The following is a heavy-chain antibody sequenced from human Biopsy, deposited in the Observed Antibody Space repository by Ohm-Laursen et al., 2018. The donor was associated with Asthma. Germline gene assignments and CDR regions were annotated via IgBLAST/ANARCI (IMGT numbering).Heavy chain of an antibody. V-gene: IGHV3-53*01. CDR1: GSTVSRDH. CDR3: ARGDSSGWSHYYFDY. J-gene: IGHJ4*02. Sequence: SLRLSCAASGSTVSRDHMFWVRQAPGKGLEWVSVIYSGGTSDTADSVRGRFTISRDFYKNTLYLQMDSLRAEDTAVYYCARGDSSGWSHYYFDYWGQGTLVTVSS. CDR2: IYSGGTS. D-gene: IGHD6-19*01.